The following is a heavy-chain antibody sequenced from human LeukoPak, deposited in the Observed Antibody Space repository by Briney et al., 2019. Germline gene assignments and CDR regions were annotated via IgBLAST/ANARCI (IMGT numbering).Heavy chain of an antibody. D-gene: IGHD3-10*01. CDR3: ARVRGDYYMDV. CDR1: GFTFSSYW. CDR2: IKQYGSER. V-gene: IGHV3-7*01. J-gene: IGHJ6*03. Sequence: GGSLRLSCAASGFTFSSYWMHWVRQAPGKGLVWVANIKQYGSERYYVDSVKGRFTISRDNAKNSLYLQMNSLRAEDTAVYYCARVRGDYYMDVWGKGTTVTVSS.